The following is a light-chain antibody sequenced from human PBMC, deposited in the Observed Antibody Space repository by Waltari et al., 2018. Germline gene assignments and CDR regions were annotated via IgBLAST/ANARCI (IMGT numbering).Light chain of an antibody. CDR2: VNSDGSH. J-gene: IGLJ3*02. V-gene: IGLV4-69*01. Sequence: QLVLTQSPSASASLGASVKLTCTLSSGHTSNIVAWLQQQPEKGPRYLMKVNSDGSHSKGDEIPDRFSGSSSGAERYLTISSRQSEDEADYYCQTGGHGTWVFGGGTTLTVL. CDR3: QTGGHGTWV. CDR1: SGHTSNI.